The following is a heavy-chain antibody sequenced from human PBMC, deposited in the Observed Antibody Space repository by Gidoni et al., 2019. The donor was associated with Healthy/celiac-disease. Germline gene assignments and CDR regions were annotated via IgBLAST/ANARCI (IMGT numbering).Heavy chain of an antibody. D-gene: IGHD3-10*01. J-gene: IGHJ4*02. CDR3: ASTAAGFGSY. V-gene: IGHV3-30-3*01. CDR1: GFTFSSYA. Sequence: QVQLVESGGGVVQPGRSLRLSCAAPGFTFSSYAMHWVRQAPGKGLEWVAVISYDGSNKYYADSVKGRFTISRDNSKNTLYLQMNSLRAEDTAVYYCASTAAGFGSYWGQGTLVTVSS. CDR2: ISYDGSNK.